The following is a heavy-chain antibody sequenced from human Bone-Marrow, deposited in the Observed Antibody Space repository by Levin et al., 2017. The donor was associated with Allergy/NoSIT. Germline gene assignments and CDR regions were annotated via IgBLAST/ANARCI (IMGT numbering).Heavy chain of an antibody. V-gene: IGHV3-66*01. Sequence: AASVKVSCAVSGLTVSINYMSWVRQTPGKGLEWISVVYSDGRTYYADSVKGRFTISRDNSKNTVYLQMNSLRAEDTAVYYCARDRIRITIFGVVEYYYGMDVWGQGTTVTVSS. CDR2: VYSDGRT. CDR3: ARDRIRITIFGVVEYYYGMDV. CDR1: GLTVSINY. D-gene: IGHD3-3*01. J-gene: IGHJ6*02.